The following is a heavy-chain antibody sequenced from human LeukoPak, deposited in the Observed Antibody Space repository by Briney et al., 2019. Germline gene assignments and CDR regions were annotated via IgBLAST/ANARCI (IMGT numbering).Heavy chain of an antibody. D-gene: IGHD3-22*01. CDR2: ISGSGGST. CDR3: AKVRYYDSSGLMDY. V-gene: IGHV3-23*01. CDR1: GFTFSSYA. Sequence: GGSLRLSCAASGFTFSSYAMSWVRQAPGKGLEWFPAISGSGGSTYYADSVKGRFTISRDNSKNTLYLQMNSLRAEDTAVYYCAKVRYYDSSGLMDYWGQGTLVTVSS. J-gene: IGHJ4*02.